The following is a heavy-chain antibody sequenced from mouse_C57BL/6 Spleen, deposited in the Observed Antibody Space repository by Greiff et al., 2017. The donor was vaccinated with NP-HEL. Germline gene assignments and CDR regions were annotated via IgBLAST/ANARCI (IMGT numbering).Heavy chain of an antibody. J-gene: IGHJ4*01. Sequence: VQLQQSGPELVKPGASVKISCKASGYAFSSSWMNWVKQRPGKGLEWIGRIYPGDGDTNYNGKFKGKATLTADKSSSTAYMQLSSLTSDDSAVYFCARRYYSNGYAMDYWGQGTSVTVSS. V-gene: IGHV1-82*01. CDR1: GYAFSSSW. CDR2: IYPGDGDT. CDR3: ARRYYSNGYAMDY. D-gene: IGHD2-5*01.